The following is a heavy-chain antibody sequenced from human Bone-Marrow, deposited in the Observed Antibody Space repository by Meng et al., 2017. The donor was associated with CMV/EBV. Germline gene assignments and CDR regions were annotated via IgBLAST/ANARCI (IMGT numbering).Heavy chain of an antibody. CDR2: IRYDGSNK. Sequence: GGSLRLSCAASGFTFSSYGMHWVRQAPGKGLEWVAFIRYDGSNKYYADSVKGRFTISRDNSKNTLYLQMNGLRAEDTAVYYCARDGYYDFWSGYAKPFDYWGQGTLVTVSS. D-gene: IGHD3-3*01. CDR1: GFTFSSYG. CDR3: ARDGYYDFWSGYAKPFDY. J-gene: IGHJ4*02. V-gene: IGHV3-30*02.